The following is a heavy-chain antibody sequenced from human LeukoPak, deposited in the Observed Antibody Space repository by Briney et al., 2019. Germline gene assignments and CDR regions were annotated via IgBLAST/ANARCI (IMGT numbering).Heavy chain of an antibody. Sequence: SGTLSLTCAVSGGSISSSNWWSWVRQPPGKGLEWIGEIYHSGSTNYNPSLKSRVTISVDKSKNQFSLKLSSVTAADTAVYYCARDLGYCTNGVCHTRFDYWGQGTLVTVSS. D-gene: IGHD2-8*01. V-gene: IGHV4-4*02. CDR3: ARDLGYCTNGVCHTRFDY. CDR2: IYHSGST. CDR1: GGSISSSNW. J-gene: IGHJ4*02.